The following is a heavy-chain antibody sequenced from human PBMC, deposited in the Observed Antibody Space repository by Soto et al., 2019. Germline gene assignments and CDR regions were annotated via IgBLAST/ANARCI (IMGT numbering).Heavy chain of an antibody. CDR3: ARDSPPNYL. CDR1: GYTFTNYA. Sequence: QVQLVQSGAEVKKPGASVKVSCKASGYTFTNYAIIWVRQAPGQGLEWMGWINAYNGNTHYAQKLQGRVTMTTDTSTSTAYMEPTSLRSADTAVYYCARDSPPNYLWGQGTLVTVSS. D-gene: IGHD7-27*01. V-gene: IGHV1-18*01. J-gene: IGHJ5*02. CDR2: INAYNGNT.